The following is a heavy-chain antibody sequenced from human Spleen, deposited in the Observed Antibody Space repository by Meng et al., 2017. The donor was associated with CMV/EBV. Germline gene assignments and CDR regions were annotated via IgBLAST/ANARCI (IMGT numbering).Heavy chain of an antibody. CDR1: GGSFSGYY. J-gene: IGHJ5*02. CDR3: ARGPWLDP. V-gene: IGHV4-34*01. CDR2: INHSGST. Sequence: TLSLTCAVYGGSFSGYYWSWIRQPPGKGLEWIGEINHSGSTNYNPSLKSRVTISVDTSKNQFSLKLSSVTAADTAVYYCARGPWLDPWGQGTLVTVSS.